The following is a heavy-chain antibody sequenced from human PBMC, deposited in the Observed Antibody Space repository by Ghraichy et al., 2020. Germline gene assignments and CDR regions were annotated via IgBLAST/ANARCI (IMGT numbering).Heavy chain of an antibody. CDR2: IYYSGST. CDR3: ARHGGIVVVPAAMTTFDY. J-gene: IGHJ4*02. V-gene: IGHV4-59*08. D-gene: IGHD2-2*01. Sequence: SETLSLTCTVSGGSISSYYWSWIRQPPGKGLEWIGYIYYSGSTNYNPSLKSRVTISVDTSKNQFSLKLSSVTAADTAVYYCARHGGIVVVPAAMTTFDYWGQGTLVTVSS. CDR1: GGSISSYY.